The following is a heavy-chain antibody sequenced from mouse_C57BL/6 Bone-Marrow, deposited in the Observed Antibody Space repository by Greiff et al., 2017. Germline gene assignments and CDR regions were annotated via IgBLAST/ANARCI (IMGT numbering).Heavy chain of an antibody. Sequence: EVQLVESGGGLVQPGGSLKLSCAASGFTFSDYGMAWVRQAPRKGPVWVAFISNLAYSNYYADTVTGRFTISRENAKNTLYLEKSSLRSEDTAMYYCARHSNHQAWFAYCGQGTLVTVSA. D-gene: IGHD2-5*01. J-gene: IGHJ3*01. CDR1: GFTFSDYG. CDR3: ARHSNHQAWFAY. V-gene: IGHV5-15*01. CDR2: ISNLAYSN.